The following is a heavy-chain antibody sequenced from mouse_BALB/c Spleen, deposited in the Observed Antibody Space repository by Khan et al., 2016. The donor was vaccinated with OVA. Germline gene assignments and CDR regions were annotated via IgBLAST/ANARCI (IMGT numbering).Heavy chain of an antibody. CDR2: IYPGGGYT. CDR1: GYTFSNYW. V-gene: IGHV1-63*02. D-gene: IGHD3-1*01. CDR3: ARRGAARATWDYFDY. Sequence: QVHVKQSGTELARPGTSVKMSCKAAGYTFSNYWIGWVKQRPGHGLEWIGDIYPGGGYTNYNENFKGKATLTADTSSSTAYMQLSSLASEDSAIYYWARRGAARATWDYFDYWGQGTTLTVSS. J-gene: IGHJ2*01.